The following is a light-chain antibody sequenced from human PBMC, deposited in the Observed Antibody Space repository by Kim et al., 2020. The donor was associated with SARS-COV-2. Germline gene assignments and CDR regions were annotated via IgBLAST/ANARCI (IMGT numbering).Light chain of an antibody. CDR1: SCNIGSNT. CDR3: AAWDDSLNGPV. V-gene: IGLV1-44*01. Sequence: GQTVTISCSGSSCNIGSNTVDCYQQHPRTAPKLLINSNDRQPSGVPDRFSGSKSAASAALAISALQPEDEDDYYCAAWDDSLNGPVFGGGTQLTVL. J-gene: IGLJ3*02. CDR2: SND.